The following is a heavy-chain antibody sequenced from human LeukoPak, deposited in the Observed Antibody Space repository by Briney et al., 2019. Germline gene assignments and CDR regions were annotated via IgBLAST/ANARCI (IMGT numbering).Heavy chain of an antibody. CDR3: AKTDSSGYSEPFDY. CDR1: GFIFSSYA. J-gene: IGHJ4*02. Sequence: GGSLRLSCAASGFIFSSYAMHWVRQAPGKGLEWVAVISYDGSNKYYADSVKGRFTISRDNSKNTLYLQMNSLRAEDTAVYYCAKTDSSGYSEPFDYWGQGTLVTVSS. CDR2: ISYDGSNK. V-gene: IGHV3-30-3*02. D-gene: IGHD3-22*01.